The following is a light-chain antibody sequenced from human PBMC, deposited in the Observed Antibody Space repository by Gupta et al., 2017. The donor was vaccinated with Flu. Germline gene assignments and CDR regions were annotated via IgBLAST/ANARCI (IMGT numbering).Light chain of an antibody. CDR3: GSFGASSV. CDR1: SSGVGAYTY. Sequence: QSALTQPRSASGSPGQSVAISCTGPSSGVGAYTYVSWYQQPPGKAPKLIIYTVPKRHSGVTDWFTASKSGNTASLTLSGRKTEDEADYHCGSFGASSVFGGGTKLTVL. V-gene: IGLV2-11*01. CDR2: TVP. J-gene: IGLJ2*01.